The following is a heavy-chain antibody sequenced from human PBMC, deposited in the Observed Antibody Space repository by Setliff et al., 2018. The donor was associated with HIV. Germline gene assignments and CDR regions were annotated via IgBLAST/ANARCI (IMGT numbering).Heavy chain of an antibody. Sequence: ASETLSLTCTVSGGSISSYYWSWIRQPAGKGLEWIGRIYTSGSTNYNPSLKSRVTMSVDTSKNQFSLKLSSVTAADTAVYYCAGDVDTAMAKYYYYYYMDVWGKGTTVTVSS. V-gene: IGHV4-4*07. J-gene: IGHJ6*03. CDR2: IYTSGST. CDR3: AGDVDTAMAKYYYYYYMDV. CDR1: GGSISSYY. D-gene: IGHD5-18*01.